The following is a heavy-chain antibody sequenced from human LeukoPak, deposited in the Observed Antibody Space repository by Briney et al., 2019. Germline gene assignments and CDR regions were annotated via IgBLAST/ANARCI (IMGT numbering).Heavy chain of an antibody. CDR1: GFTFSDYY. CDR2: ISSSGSTI. Sequence: GGSLRLSCAASGFTFSDYYMSWIRQAPGKGLEWVSYISSSGSTIYYADSVKGRFTISRDNAKNSLYLQMNSLRAEDTAVYYCARDPYSVGGDSDAFDIWGQGTMVTVSS. J-gene: IGHJ3*02. D-gene: IGHD5-12*01. V-gene: IGHV3-11*01. CDR3: ARDPYSVGGDSDAFDI.